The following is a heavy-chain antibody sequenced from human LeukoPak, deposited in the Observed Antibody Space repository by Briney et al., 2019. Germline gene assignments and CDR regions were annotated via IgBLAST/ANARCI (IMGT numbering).Heavy chain of an antibody. V-gene: IGHV4-34*01. D-gene: IGHD2-2*01. CDR3: ARGGLRVAPAATWFDP. J-gene: IGHJ5*02. CDR1: GESFSGYS. Sequence: PSETLSLTCAVYGESFSGYSWTWIRQPPGKALEWIGEINHSGSTSYKSSLKSRVTISVDTSKNQFSLKLRSVTAADTAVYYCARGGLRVAPAATWFDPWGQGTLVTVTS. CDR2: INHSGST.